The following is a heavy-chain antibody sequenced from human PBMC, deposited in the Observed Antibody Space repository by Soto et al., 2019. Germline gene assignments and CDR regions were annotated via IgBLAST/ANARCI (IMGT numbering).Heavy chain of an antibody. D-gene: IGHD2-2*01. CDR1: GYTFTSYG. CDR3: ARDGEDIVVVPASPHCYYYYHMDV. J-gene: IGHJ6*03. V-gene: IGHV1-18*01. CDR2: ISAYNGNT. Sequence: ASVKVSCKASGYTFTSYGISWVRQAPGQGLEWMGWISAYNGNTNYAQKLQGRVTMTTDTSTSTAYMELRSLRSDDTAVYYCARDGEDIVVVPASPHCYYYYHMDVRGKGTTGAGSS.